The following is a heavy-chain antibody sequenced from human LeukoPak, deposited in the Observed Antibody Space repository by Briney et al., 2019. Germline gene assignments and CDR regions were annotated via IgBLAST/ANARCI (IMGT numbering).Heavy chain of an antibody. J-gene: IGHJ4*02. V-gene: IGHV3-15*01. D-gene: IGHD4-17*01. CDR2: LKSKTDGGTT. CDR1: GFPFSRAW. Sequence: GGSLRLSCAVASGFPFSRAWMGWVRQAPGKGLEWVGRLKSKTDGGTTDYAAPVKGRFIISRDDSKNTLFLQMNSLKIEDTAVYYCTTVGYGDSTFDSWGQGTLVTVSS. CDR3: TTVGYGDSTFDS.